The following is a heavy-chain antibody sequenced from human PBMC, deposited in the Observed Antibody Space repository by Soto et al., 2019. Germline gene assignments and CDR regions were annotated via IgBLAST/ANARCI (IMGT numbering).Heavy chain of an antibody. CDR1: GGTFSSYS. V-gene: IGHV1-69*13. Sequence: SVNVSCKSSGGTFSSYSISWVRQAPGQGLEWMGGIIPIFGTANYAQKFQGRVTITADESTSTAYMELSSLRSEDTAVYYCARLGGSSSDYYYGMDVWGQGTTVTVSS. J-gene: IGHJ6*02. CDR3: ARLGGSSSDYYYGMDV. CDR2: IIPIFGTA. D-gene: IGHD6-6*01.